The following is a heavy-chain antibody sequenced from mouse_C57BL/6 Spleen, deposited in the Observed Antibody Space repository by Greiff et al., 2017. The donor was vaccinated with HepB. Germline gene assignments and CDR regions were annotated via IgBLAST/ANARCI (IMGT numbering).Heavy chain of an antibody. J-gene: IGHJ2*01. D-gene: IGHD2-4*01. V-gene: IGHV5-17*01. Sequence: EVKLMESGGGLVKPGGSLKLSCAASGFTFSDYGMHWVRQAPEKGLEWVAYISSGSSTIYYADTVKGRFTISRDNAKNTLFLQMTSLRSEDTAMYYCAKSYDYYFDYWGQGTTLTVSS. CDR2: ISSGSSTI. CDR3: AKSYDYYFDY. CDR1: GFTFSDYG.